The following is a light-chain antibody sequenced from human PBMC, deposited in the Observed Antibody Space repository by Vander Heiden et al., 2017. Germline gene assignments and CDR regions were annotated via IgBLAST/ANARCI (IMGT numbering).Light chain of an antibody. CDR2: EAS. V-gene: IGKV3-11*01. CDR3: QQRSNWPRT. J-gene: IGKJ3*01. Sequence: EIVLTQSPVTLSLSPGERTTLSCRASLSVSSYLAWYQQKPGQAPRLLIYEASSRATGIPARFSGSGSRTGFTLTIGSLEPEDFAVYYCQQRSNWPRTFGLGTKVDIK. CDR1: LSVSSY.